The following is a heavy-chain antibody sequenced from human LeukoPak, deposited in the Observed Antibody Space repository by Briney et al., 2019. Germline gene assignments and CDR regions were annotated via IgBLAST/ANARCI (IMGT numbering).Heavy chain of an antibody. Sequence: AASVKVSCKASGGTFSSYAISWVRQAPGQGLEWMGRIIPILGIANYAQKFQGRVTITADKSTSTAYMELSSLGSEDTAVYYCARDTDSSRDAFDIWGQGTMVTVSS. CDR2: IIPILGIA. CDR1: GGTFSSYA. J-gene: IGHJ3*02. CDR3: ARDTDSSRDAFDI. D-gene: IGHD6-13*01. V-gene: IGHV1-69*04.